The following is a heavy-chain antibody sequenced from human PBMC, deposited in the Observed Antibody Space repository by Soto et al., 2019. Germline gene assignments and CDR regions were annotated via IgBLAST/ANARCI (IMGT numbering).Heavy chain of an antibody. J-gene: IGHJ4*02. CDR3: ARWRGDSSCWYWGFDR. V-gene: IGHV4-59*01. CDR1: GGSISTYY. D-gene: IGHD6-13*01. Sequence: QVQLQESGPGLVKPSETLSLTCSVSGGSISTYYWTWIRQPPGKGLDWIGYTHYSGRVIYNPSLKIRVAISLDTSKNQFTLKLSSVTAADTAVYYCARWRGDSSCWYWGFDRWGQGTLVTVSS. CDR2: THYSGRV.